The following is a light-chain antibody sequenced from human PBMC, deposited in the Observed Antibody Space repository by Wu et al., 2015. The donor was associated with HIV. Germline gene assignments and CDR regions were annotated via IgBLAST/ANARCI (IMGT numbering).Light chain of an antibody. CDR3: QQRNLGST. V-gene: IGKV3D-20*02. J-gene: IGKJ2*02. Sequence: EIVLTQSPGTLSFSPGQRVTLSCRASQSISGTHLAWYQQKPGQAPRLLIYDASNRATGIPARFSGSGSGTDFTLTICSLEPEDSAVYYCQQRNLGSTFGQGTKLEIK. CDR2: DAS. CDR1: QSISGTH.